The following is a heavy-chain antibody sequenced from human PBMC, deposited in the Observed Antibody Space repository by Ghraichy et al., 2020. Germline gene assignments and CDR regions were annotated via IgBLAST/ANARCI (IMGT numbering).Heavy chain of an antibody. CDR2: IYYSGTT. CDR1: GDSIISSSYY. V-gene: IGHV4-39*01. CDR3: ARRAGGYQYFYGLDV. D-gene: IGHD2-15*01. J-gene: IGHJ6*02. Sequence: SETLSLTCSVSGDSIISSSYYWDWIRQPPGKGLEWIGSIYYSGTTYYSPPLRTRVTVSIDTSKNQFSLRLKPVTATDTAVYYCARRAGGYQYFYGLDVWGQGTTVIVSS.